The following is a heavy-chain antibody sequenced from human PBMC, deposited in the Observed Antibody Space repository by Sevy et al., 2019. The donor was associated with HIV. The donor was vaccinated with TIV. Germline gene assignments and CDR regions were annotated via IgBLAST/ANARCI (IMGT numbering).Heavy chain of an antibody. V-gene: IGHV3-49*03. J-gene: IGHJ4*02. CDR2: IRSKAYGGTT. D-gene: IGHD6-19*01. CDR1: GFTFGDYA. CDR3: TRDLSGYSSGGGY. Sequence: GGSLRLSCTASGFTFGDYAVSWFRQAPGKGLEWVGFIRSKAYGGTTEYAASVKGRFTISRDDSKSIAYLQMNSLKTEDTAVYYCTRDLSGYSSGGGYWGQGTLVTVSS.